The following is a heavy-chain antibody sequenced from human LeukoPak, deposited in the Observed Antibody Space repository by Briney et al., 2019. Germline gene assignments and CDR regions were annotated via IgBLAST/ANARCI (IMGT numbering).Heavy chain of an antibody. D-gene: IGHD1-26*01. Sequence: GGSLRLSCAASGFTLSSYGMHWVRQAPGKGLEWVAVISYDGSNKYYADPVKGRFTISRDNSKNTLYLQMNSLRAEDTAVYYCAKTLRVGYYYYYMDVWGKGATVTVSS. J-gene: IGHJ6*03. CDR2: ISYDGSNK. V-gene: IGHV3-30*18. CDR3: AKTLRVGYYYYYMDV. CDR1: GFTLSSYG.